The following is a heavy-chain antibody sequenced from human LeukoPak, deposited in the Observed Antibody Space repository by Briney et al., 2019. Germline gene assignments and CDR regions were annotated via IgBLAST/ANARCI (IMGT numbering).Heavy chain of an antibody. Sequence: ASVKVSCKASGYTFTTYAMHWVRQAPGQRLEWMGWINAGNGNTKYSQKFRARVTITRDTSASTAYMELSSLRSEDTAVYYCARDPIGSRWPYYFDYWGQGTLVTVSS. V-gene: IGHV1-3*01. CDR1: GYTFTTYA. J-gene: IGHJ4*02. CDR2: INAGNGNT. CDR3: ARDPIGSRWPYYFDY. D-gene: IGHD6-13*01.